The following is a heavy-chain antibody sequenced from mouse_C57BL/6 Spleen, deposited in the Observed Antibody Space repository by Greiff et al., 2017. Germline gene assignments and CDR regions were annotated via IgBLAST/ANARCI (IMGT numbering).Heavy chain of an antibody. CDR3: AKNSLKDYDGAWFAY. CDR2: IWRGGST. D-gene: IGHD2-4*01. Sequence: QVQLQQSGPGLVQPSQSLSITCTVSGFSLTSYGVHWVRQSPGRGLEWLGVIWRGGSTDYNAAFMSRLSITKDNSKSQVFFKMNSLQADDTAIYCCAKNSLKDYDGAWFAYWGQGTLVTVSA. CDR1: GFSLTSYG. J-gene: IGHJ3*01. V-gene: IGHV2-5*01.